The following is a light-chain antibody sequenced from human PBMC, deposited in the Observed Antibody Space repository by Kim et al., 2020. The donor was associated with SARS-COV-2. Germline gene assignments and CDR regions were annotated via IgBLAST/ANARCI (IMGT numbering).Light chain of an antibody. J-gene: IGLJ3*02. CDR3: CSYAGTYTWV. Sequence: GQTVTISCTGTSSDVSEYGYVSRYQHHPGKAPKLMIYGVSKRPSGVPDRFSGSRSGNTASLTISGLQAEDEADYYCCSYAGTYTWVFGGGTQLTVL. V-gene: IGLV2-11*01. CDR2: GVS. CDR1: SSDVSEYGY.